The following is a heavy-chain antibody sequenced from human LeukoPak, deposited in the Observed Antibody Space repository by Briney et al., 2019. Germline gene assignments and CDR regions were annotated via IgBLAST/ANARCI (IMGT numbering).Heavy chain of an antibody. V-gene: IGHV4-34*01. J-gene: IGHJ4*02. CDR3: ARGGTDSSDYYWGFYYFDY. D-gene: IGHD3-22*01. CDR2: INHRGSA. CDR1: GGSFSGYY. Sequence: SETLSLTCAVYGGSFSGYYWTWLPQIPGKGLEWIGQINHRGSAIYNPSLKSRLTISVDTSTNQFSLELSSVTAADTAMYYCARGGTDSSDYYWGFYYFDYWGRGTLVTVSS.